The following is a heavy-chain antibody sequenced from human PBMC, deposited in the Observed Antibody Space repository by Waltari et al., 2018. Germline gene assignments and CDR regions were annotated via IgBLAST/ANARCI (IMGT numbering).Heavy chain of an antibody. Sequence: QVQLVPSGAEVKKPGASVQVSCKASGYTFTSYVISWVRQAPGQGLEWMGWVSADDCNTNYAQKLQGRVTMTTDTSTSTAYMELRSLRSDDTAVYYCARDMVGATVDYWGQGTLVTVSS. J-gene: IGHJ4*02. CDR3: ARDMVGATVDY. CDR1: GYTFTSYV. CDR2: VSADDCNT. V-gene: IGHV1-18*01. D-gene: IGHD1-26*01.